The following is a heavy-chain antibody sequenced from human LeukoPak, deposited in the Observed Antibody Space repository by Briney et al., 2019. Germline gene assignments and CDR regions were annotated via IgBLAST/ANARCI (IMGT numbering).Heavy chain of an antibody. CDR1: GGSISSSSYY. CDR2: IYYSGST. D-gene: IGHD3-10*01. V-gene: IGHV4-39*07. Sequence: SETLSLTCTVSGGSISSSSYYWGWIRQPPGKGLEWIGRIYYSGSTYYNPSLKSRVTISVDTSKSQFSLKLSSVTAADTAVYYCARVLYGSGSDFDYWGQGTLVTVSS. CDR3: ARVLYGSGSDFDY. J-gene: IGHJ4*02.